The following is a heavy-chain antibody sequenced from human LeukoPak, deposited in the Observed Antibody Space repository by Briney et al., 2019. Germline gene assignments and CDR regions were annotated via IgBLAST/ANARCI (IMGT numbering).Heavy chain of an antibody. CDR2: IFRPP. Sequence: IFRPPHYAQKFHARVPITTDESTSRAYMQVSSLRSEDTAVYYCGRKAGDCGGGSCYSIDYWGQGTLVTVSS. V-gene: IGHV1-69*05. CDR3: GRKAGDCGGGSCYSIDY. D-gene: IGHD2-15*01. J-gene: IGHJ4*02.